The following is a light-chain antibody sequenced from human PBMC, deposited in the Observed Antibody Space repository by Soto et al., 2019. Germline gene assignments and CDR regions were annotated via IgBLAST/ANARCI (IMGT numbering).Light chain of an antibody. CDR3: SSYAGSILYV. V-gene: IGLV2-8*01. J-gene: IGLJ1*01. CDR2: EVN. Sequence: QSVLTQPPSASGSPGQSVTISCTGTSSDVGGYNYVSWYQQYPGKAPKLMIYEVNKRPSGVPDRFSGSKSGNTASLTVSGLQAEDEADYYCSSYAGSILYVFGTGTKVTVI. CDR1: SSDVGGYNY.